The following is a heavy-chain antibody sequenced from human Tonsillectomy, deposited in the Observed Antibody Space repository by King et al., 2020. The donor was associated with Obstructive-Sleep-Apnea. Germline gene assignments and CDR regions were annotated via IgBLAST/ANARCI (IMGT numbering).Heavy chain of an antibody. V-gene: IGHV4-39*07. Sequence: LQLQESGPGLVKPSETLSLTCTVSGGSISSSSHYWGWIRQPPGKGLEWIGSIFYSGSTYYNPSLKSRVTISVDTSKNQFSLKLSSVTAADTAVYYCTKTGPQFGEAGKIDYWGQGTLVTVSS. CDR1: GGSISSSSHY. CDR2: IFYSGST. J-gene: IGHJ4*02. D-gene: IGHD3-10*01. CDR3: TKTGPQFGEAGKIDY.